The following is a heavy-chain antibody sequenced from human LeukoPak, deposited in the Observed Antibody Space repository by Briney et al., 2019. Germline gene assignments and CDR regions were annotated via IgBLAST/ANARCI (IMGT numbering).Heavy chain of an antibody. J-gene: IGHJ4*02. D-gene: IGHD6-13*01. CDR3: ARSRDKAAAFLY. Sequence: ASVTVSCKASGYTFTSYYMHWVRQAPGQGLEWMGIINPSGVSTSYAQKFQGRVTMTRDTSISTAYMELSRLRSDATAVYYCARSRDKAAAFLYWGQGTLVTVSS. V-gene: IGHV1-46*01. CDR1: GYTFTSYY. CDR2: INPSGVST.